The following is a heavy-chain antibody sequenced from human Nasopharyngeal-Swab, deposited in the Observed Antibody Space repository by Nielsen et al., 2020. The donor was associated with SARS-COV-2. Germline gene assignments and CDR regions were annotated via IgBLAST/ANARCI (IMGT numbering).Heavy chain of an antibody. CDR2: VYQTGNT. Sequence: SETLSLTCTVSGVSVKSYYWTWNRQPPGKGLEWIGTVYQTGNTDTQPALRSRVSMSVDTSKNPVSLILSSVTAAGTAVYYCASFSAANLFDFWGPGTLITVSS. CDR1: GVSVKSYY. V-gene: IGHV4-59*02. CDR3: ASFSAANLFDF. J-gene: IGHJ4*02. D-gene: IGHD6-25*01.